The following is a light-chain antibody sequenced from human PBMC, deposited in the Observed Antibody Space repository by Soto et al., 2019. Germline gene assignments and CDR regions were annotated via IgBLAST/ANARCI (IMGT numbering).Light chain of an antibody. V-gene: IGKV3-20*01. CDR3: QQYGSSLTWT. Sequence: EILLTHSPGTLSLSPGEIATLSCRAIQSVSSSYLAWYQQKPGQAPRLLIYGASSRATGIPDRFSGSGSGKDFTLTISRLEPEDFAVYYCQQYGSSLTWTFGQGTKVDIK. J-gene: IGKJ1*01. CDR2: GAS. CDR1: QSVSSSY.